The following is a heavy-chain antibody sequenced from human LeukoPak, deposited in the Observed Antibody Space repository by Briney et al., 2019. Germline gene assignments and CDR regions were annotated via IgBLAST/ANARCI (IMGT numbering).Heavy chain of an antibody. CDR2: IYSGGST. Sequence: GGSLRLSCAASGFTVSSNYMSWVRQAPGKGLEWVSVIYSGGSTYYADSVKGRFTISRDNSRNTLYVQMNSLRAEDTAVYYCAKTPASRFFDSRQYYFDYWGQGTLVTVSS. CDR1: GFTVSSNY. V-gene: IGHV3-53*01. CDR3: AKTPASRFFDSRQYYFDY. D-gene: IGHD3-9*01. J-gene: IGHJ4*02.